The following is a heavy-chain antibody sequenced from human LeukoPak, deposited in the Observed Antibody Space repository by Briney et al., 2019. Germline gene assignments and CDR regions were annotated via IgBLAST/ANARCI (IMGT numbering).Heavy chain of an antibody. J-gene: IGHJ4*02. D-gene: IGHD2-15*01. V-gene: IGHV3-7*03. CDR2: IKQDGSEK. CDR1: GFTFSSYW. CDR3: ARGVGYCTGGSCPLAY. Sequence: GGSLRLSCAASGFTFSSYWMSWVRQAPGKGLEWVANIKQDGSEKYYVDSVKGRFTISRDNAKNSLYLQMNSLRAEDTAFYYCARGVGYCTGGSCPLAYWGQGTLVTVSS.